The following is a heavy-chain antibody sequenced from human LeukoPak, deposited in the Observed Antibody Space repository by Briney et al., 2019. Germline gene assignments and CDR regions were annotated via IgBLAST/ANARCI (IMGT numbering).Heavy chain of an antibody. J-gene: IGHJ5*02. Sequence: ASVKVSCKVSGYTLTELSMHWVRQAPGKGLEWMGIINPSGDNRNYAQKFQGRVTVTRDISTSTVYMELSSLRSEDTAVCYCARGVHVRKYDSNDNCFDPWGQGTLVTVSS. CDR1: GYTLTELS. V-gene: IGHV1-46*01. CDR3: ARGVHVRKYDSNDNCFDP. CDR2: INPSGDNR. D-gene: IGHD3-22*01.